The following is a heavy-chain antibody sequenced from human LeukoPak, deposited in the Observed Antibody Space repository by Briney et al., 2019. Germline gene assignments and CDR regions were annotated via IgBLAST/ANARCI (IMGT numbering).Heavy chain of an antibody. CDR1: GFTFSSYG. J-gene: IGHJ6*03. Sequence: GGSLRLSCAASGFTFSSYGMHWVRQAPGKGLEWVAFIRYDGSNKYYADSVKGRFTISRDNAKNSLYLQMNSLRAEDTAVYYCAREGQQLVFSYYMDVWGKGTTVSVSS. CDR3: AREGQQLVFSYYMDV. V-gene: IGHV3-30*02. CDR2: IRYDGSNK. D-gene: IGHD6-13*01.